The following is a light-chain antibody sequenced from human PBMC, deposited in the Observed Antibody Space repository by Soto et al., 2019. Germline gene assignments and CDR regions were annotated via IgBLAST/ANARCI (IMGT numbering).Light chain of an antibody. J-gene: IGLJ3*02. V-gene: IGLV2-8*01. Sequence: QSALTQPPSASGSLGQSVTISCTGTSSDIGDYNYVSWYQQHAGKAPKLMIYEVSQRPSGVPDRFSGSKSGNTASLTVSWLQAEDEADYYCGSYVGSKSFVFGGGTKVTVL. CDR2: EVS. CDR3: GSYVGSKSFV. CDR1: SSDIGDYNY.